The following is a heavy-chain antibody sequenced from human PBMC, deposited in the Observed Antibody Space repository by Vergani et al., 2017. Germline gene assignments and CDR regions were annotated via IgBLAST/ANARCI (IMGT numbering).Heavy chain of an antibody. Sequence: QVQLQESGPGLVKPSETLSLTCTVSGGSVSSGSYYWNRIRQPPGKGLEWIGYIYYSGSTNYNPSLKSRVTISVDTSKNQFSLKLSSVTAADTAVYYCARVRGYCSSTSCYTRFDYWGQGTLVTVSS. D-gene: IGHD2-2*02. V-gene: IGHV4-61*01. CDR3: ARVRGYCSSTSCYTRFDY. CDR2: IYYSGST. CDR1: GGSVSSGSYY. J-gene: IGHJ4*02.